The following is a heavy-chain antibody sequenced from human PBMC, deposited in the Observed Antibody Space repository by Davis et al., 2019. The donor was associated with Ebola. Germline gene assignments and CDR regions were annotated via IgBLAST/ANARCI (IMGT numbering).Heavy chain of an antibody. V-gene: IGHV1-69*13. CDR3: ARSKPYSGSYLFDY. Sequence: AASVKVSCKASGYTFTSYGISWVRQAPGQGLEWMGGIIPIFGTANYAQKFQGRVTITADESTSTAYMELSSLRSEDTAVYYCARSKPYSGSYLFDYWGQGTLVTVSS. D-gene: IGHD1-26*01. J-gene: IGHJ4*02. CDR2: IIPIFGTA. CDR1: GYTFTSYG.